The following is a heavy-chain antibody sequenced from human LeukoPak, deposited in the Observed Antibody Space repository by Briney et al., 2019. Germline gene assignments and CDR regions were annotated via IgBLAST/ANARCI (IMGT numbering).Heavy chain of an antibody. CDR1: GFPFSSYA. CDR2: ISYDGRNK. J-gene: IGHJ4*02. V-gene: IGHV3-30*01. D-gene: IGHD4-23*01. CDR3: ARDIGGNSADYYFDY. Sequence: GPLGLSFAASGFPFSSYAMHWGRPAPGRGLGWVAVISYDGRNKHYADSVKGRFTISRDNSKNTLYLQMNSLRVEDTAVYYCARDIGGNSADYYFDYWGQGTLVTVSS.